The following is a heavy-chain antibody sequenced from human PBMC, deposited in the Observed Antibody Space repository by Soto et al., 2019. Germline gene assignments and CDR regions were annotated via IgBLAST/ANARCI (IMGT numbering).Heavy chain of an antibody. V-gene: IGHV1-18*01. J-gene: IGHJ2*01. CDR3: ARDQRVSLTAIRAFDL. CDR2: ISPYNGDT. D-gene: IGHD2-21*02. Sequence: ASVKVSCKASGFTFTSYGFSWVRQAPGQGLEWMGWISPYNGDTAYAQKLQGRVTMTTDPSTTTVYMELTSLRSDDTALYYCARDQRVSLTAIRAFDLWGRGTLVTVS. CDR1: GFTFTSYG.